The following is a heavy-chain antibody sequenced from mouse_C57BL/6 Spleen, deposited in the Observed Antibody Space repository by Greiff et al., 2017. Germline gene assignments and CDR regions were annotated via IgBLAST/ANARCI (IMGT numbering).Heavy chain of an antibody. J-gene: IGHJ4*01. Sequence: LKQSGAELVRPGSSVKLSCKDSYFAFMASAMHWVKQRPGHGLEWIGSFTMYSDATEYSETFKGKATLTANTSSSTAYMELSSLTSEDSAVXYCARGNSYDEAKAMDYWGQGTSVTVSS. CDR2: FTMYSDAT. CDR3: ARGNSYDEAKAMDY. V-gene: IGHV1-49*01. D-gene: IGHD2-12*01. CDR1: YFAFMASA.